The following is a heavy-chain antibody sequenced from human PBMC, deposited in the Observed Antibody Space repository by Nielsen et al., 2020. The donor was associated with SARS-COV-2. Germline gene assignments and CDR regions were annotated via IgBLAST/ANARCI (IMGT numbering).Heavy chain of an antibody. CDR2: ICPADSDT. D-gene: IGHD3-10*01. CDR1: GYSFISYC. CDR3: ARSSGSNLDYMDV. V-gene: IGHV5-51*01. Sequence: KVSCKGSGYSFISYCIAWVRQMPGKGLEWMGIICPADSDTRYNPSFQGQVTISADKSITTAYLQWSSLKASDTAMYYCARSSGSNLDYMDVWGKGTTVTVSS. J-gene: IGHJ6*03.